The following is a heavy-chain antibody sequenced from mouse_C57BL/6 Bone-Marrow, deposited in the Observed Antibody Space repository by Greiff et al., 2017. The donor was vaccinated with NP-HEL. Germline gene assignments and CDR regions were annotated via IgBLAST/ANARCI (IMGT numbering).Heavy chain of an antibody. D-gene: IGHD2-1*01. CDR3: TTALSTKVKEWFAY. CDR1: GFNIKDDY. V-gene: IGHV14-4*01. CDR2: IDPENGDT. J-gene: IGHJ3*01. Sequence: VQLQQSGAELVRPGASVKLSCTASGFNIKDDYMHWVKQRPEQGLEWIGWIDPENGDTEYASKFQGKATITADTSSNTAYLQLSSLTSEDTAVYYCTTALSTKVKEWFAYWGQGTLVTVSA.